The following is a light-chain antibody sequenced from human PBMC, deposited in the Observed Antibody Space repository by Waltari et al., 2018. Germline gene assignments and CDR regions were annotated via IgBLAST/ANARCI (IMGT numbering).Light chain of an antibody. Sequence: QSALTQPASVSGSPGQSITISCTGTSSDVGSHNLVSWYHQHPGKAPKLMIYEVSKRPPGVSNRFSGSKSGNTASLTISGLQAEDEADYYCCSHAGSSTVVFGGGTKLTVL. CDR1: SSDVGSHNL. J-gene: IGLJ2*01. V-gene: IGLV2-23*02. CDR2: EVS. CDR3: CSHAGSSTVV.